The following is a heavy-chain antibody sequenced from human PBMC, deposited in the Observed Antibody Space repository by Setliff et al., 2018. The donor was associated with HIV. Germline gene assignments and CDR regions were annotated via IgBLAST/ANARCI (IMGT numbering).Heavy chain of an antibody. CDR1: GGSISSYY. D-gene: IGHD2-15*01. CDR2: IYYSGST. V-gene: IGHV4-59*01. Sequence: PSETLSLTCTVSGGSISSYYWSWIRQPPGKGLEWIGYIYYSGSTNYNPSLKSRVTISVDTSKNQFSLKLSSVTAADTAVYYCARNPCSGGSCPDAFDIWGQGTTVTVSS. CDR3: ARNPCSGGSCPDAFDI. J-gene: IGHJ3*02.